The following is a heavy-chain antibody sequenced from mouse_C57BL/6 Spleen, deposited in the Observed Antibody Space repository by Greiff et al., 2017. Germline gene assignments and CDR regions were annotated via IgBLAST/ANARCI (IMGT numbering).Heavy chain of an antibody. CDR2: IYPGDGDT. D-gene: IGHD1-1*01. CDR1: GYAFSSSW. CDR3: ARGYGSSRAMDD. J-gene: IGHJ4*01. Sequence: LVESGPELVKPGASVKISCKASGYAFSSSWMNWVKQRPGKGLEWIGRIYPGDGDTNYNGKFKGKATLTADKSSSTAYMQLSSLTSADAAVCICARGYGSSRAMDDGGQGTSVTVSS. V-gene: IGHV1-82*01.